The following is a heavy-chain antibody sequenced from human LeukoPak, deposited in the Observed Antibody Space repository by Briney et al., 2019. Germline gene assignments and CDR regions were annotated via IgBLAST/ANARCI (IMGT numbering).Heavy chain of an antibody. CDR2: IKSKTDGGTA. Sequence: GGSLRLSCAASGFTFSNAWMSWARQAPGTGLEWVGRIKSKTDGGTADYAAPVKSRFTISRDDSKNTMYLEMHSLRTEDTAVYYCTTYTVGATTSHFDYWGQGTLVTVSS. D-gene: IGHD1-26*01. J-gene: IGHJ4*02. CDR3: TTYTVGATTSHFDY. CDR1: GFTFSNAW. V-gene: IGHV3-15*01.